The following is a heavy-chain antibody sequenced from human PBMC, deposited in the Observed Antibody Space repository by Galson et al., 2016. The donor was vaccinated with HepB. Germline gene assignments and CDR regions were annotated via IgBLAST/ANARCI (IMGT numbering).Heavy chain of an antibody. D-gene: IGHD2-15*01. CDR2: ISAYNGNT. CDR3: TRVTCSGNNCHLAY. J-gene: IGHJ4*02. V-gene: IGHV1-18*01. Sequence: SVKVSCKASGYTFTTYGISWVRQAPGQGLEWMGWISAYNGNTNYAQKLQGRVTMTTDTSTSTAYMELRSLRSDDTAVYYCTRVTCSGNNCHLAYWGQGTLVIVSS. CDR1: GYTFTTYG.